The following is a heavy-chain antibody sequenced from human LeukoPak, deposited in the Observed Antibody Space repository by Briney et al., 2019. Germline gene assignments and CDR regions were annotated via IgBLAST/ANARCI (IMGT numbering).Heavy chain of an antibody. D-gene: IGHD2-15*01. CDR2: IYYSGST. J-gene: IGHJ4*02. CDR1: GGSISSGGYY. CDR3: ARQFKVGYCSGGSCYRENYFDY. V-gene: IGHV4-31*03. Sequence: TSQTLSLTCTVSGGSISSGGYYWSWIRQHPGKGLEWIGYIYYSGSTYYNPSLKSRVTISVDTSKNQFSLKLSSVTAADTAVYYCARQFKVGYCSGGSCYRENYFDYWGQGTLVTVSS.